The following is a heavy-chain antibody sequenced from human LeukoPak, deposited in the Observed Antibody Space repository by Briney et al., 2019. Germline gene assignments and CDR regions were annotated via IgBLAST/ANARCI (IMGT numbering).Heavy chain of an antibody. CDR1: GYTFTGYY. J-gene: IGHJ4*02. V-gene: IGHV1-2*06. CDR2: INPNSGGT. Sequence: ASVKVSCKASGYTFTGYYMHWVRQAPGQGLEWMGRINPNSGGTNYAQKFQGRVTMTRDTSISTAYMELSRLRSDDTAVYCCASLSTPTIFGVVNFDYWGQGTLVTVSS. D-gene: IGHD3-3*01. CDR3: ASLSTPTIFGVVNFDY.